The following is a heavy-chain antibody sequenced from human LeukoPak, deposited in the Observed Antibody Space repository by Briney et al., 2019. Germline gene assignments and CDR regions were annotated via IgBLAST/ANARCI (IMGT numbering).Heavy chain of an antibody. CDR2: INHSGST. V-gene: IGHV4-34*01. D-gene: IGHD3-10*01. J-gene: IGHJ4*02. Sequence: SETLSLTCAVYGGSFSGYYWSWIRQPPGKGLEWIGEINHSGSTNYNPSLKSRVTISVDTSKYQFSLKLSSVTAADTAVYYCASRRFYYYGSGSYLFWGQGTLVTVSS. CDR3: ASRRFYYYGSGSYLF. CDR1: GGSFSGYY.